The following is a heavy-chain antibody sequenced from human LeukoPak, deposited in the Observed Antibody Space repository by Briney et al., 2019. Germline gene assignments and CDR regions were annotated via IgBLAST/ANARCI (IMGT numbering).Heavy chain of an antibody. D-gene: IGHD7-27*01. CDR2: INLGRSAK. V-gene: IGHV3-7*01. CDR3: AAWGLHNY. CDR1: GFAFSDYW. Sequence: PGGSLRLSCSASGFAFSDYWMNWVRQAPGKGPEWVANINLGRSAKLYVDSVKGRCTISRDNAKNSLYLQMNSLRVEDTTVYYCAAWGLHNYWGQGTLVTVSS. J-gene: IGHJ4*02.